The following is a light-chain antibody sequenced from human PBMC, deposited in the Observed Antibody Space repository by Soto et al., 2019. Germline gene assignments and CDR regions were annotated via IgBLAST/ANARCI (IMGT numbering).Light chain of an antibody. CDR2: GAS. Sequence: MVMTQSPATLSVSPGEKATLSCRASQSVSTKLAWYQQKPGQAPRLLIYGASPRATGIPARFSGSGSGTEFALTLSSLQSEDYAVYCCQQYNNWPYTFGPGTRVDIK. J-gene: IGKJ3*01. CDR3: QQYNNWPYT. CDR1: QSVSTK. V-gene: IGKV3D-15*01.